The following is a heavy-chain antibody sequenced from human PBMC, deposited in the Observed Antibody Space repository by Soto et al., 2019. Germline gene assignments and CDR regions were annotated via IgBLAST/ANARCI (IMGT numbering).Heavy chain of an antibody. J-gene: IGHJ5*02. Sequence: QVQLVESGGGVVQPGRSLRLSCAASGFTFSSYAMHWVRQAPGKGLEWVAVISYDGSNKYYADSVTGRFTISRDNSKNTLYLQRNSLRAEDTDVYYCARGAKWELLPDWFDPWGQGTLVTVSS. CDR3: ARGAKWELLPDWFDP. V-gene: IGHV3-30-3*01. CDR1: GFTFSSYA. D-gene: IGHD1-26*01. CDR2: ISYDGSNK.